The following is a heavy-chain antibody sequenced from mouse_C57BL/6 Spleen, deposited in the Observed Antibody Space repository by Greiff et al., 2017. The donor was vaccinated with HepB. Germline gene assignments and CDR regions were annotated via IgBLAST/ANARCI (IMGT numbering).Heavy chain of an antibody. J-gene: IGHJ1*03. D-gene: IGHD1-1*01. CDR3: ARWQFITTVDWYFDV. CDR1: GYTFTSYW. V-gene: IGHV1-55*01. Sequence: VQLQQPGAELVKPGASVKMSCKASGYTFTSYWITWVKQRPGQGLEWIGESYPGSGSTNYNEKFKSKATLTLDTSSSPAYMQLSSLTSEDSAVYYCARWQFITTVDWYFDVWGTGTTVTVSS. CDR2: SYPGSGST.